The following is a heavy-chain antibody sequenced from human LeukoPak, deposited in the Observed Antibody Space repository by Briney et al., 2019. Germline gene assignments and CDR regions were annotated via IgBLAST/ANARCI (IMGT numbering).Heavy chain of an antibody. CDR3: ATVGGSVWYGFDY. V-gene: IGHV4-4*07. D-gene: IGHD6-19*01. CDR1: GGSISSYY. Sequence: SETLSLTRTVSGGSISSYYWSWIRQPAGKGLEWIGHVYSSGSTNYNPSLKSRLTMSVDTSKNQFSLELSSVTAADTAVYYCATVGGSVWYGFDYWGQGTLVTVSS. J-gene: IGHJ4*02. CDR2: VYSSGST.